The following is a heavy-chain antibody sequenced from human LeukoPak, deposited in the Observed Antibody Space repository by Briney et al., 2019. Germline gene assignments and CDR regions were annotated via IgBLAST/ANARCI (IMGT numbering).Heavy chain of an antibody. CDR1: GFTFSSYG. CDR2: ISYDGSNK. D-gene: IGHD2-2*01. J-gene: IGHJ4*02. CDR3: AKGLEGYCSSTSCPYFDY. Sequence: PGGSLRLSCAASGFTFSSYGMHWVRQAPGKGLERVAVISYDGSNKYYADSVKGRFTISRDNSKNTLYLQMNSLRAEDTAVYYCAKGLEGYCSSTSCPYFDYWGQGTLVTVSS. V-gene: IGHV3-30*18.